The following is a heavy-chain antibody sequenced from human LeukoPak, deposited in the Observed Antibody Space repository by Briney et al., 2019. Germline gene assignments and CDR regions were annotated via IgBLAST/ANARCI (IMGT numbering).Heavy chain of an antibody. J-gene: IGHJ4*02. Sequence: GGSLRLSCAASGFTFHDYDMSWVRQSPGKGLEGVSGINWNGDRTGYADSVKGRFTISRDNAKKSLYLQMNSLRAEDTALYYCARSRGAGPGAHFDYWGQGTLVTVSS. CDR1: GFTFHDYD. CDR2: INWNGDRT. D-gene: IGHD6-19*01. V-gene: IGHV3-20*04. CDR3: ARSRGAGPGAHFDY.